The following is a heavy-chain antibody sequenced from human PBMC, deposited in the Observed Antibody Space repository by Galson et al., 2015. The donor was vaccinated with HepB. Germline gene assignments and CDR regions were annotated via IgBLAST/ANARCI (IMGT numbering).Heavy chain of an antibody. D-gene: IGHD6-13*01. CDR3: TRLGDLSGYSSR. CDR1: GFTFSGSA. Sequence: LRLSCAASGFTFSGSAMHWVRQASGKGLEWVGRIGSKAHSYATAYTASVKGRFTISRDDSKNTAYLQMNSLKTEDTAVYYCTRLGDLSGYSSRWGQGTLVTVSS. J-gene: IGHJ4*02. CDR2: IGSKAHSYAT. V-gene: IGHV3-73*01.